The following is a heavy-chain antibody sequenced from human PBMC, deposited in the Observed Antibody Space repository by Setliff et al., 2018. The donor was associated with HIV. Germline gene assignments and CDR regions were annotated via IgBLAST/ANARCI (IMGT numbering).Heavy chain of an antibody. CDR1: GLPFSNFA. D-gene: IGHD3-10*01. CDR2: ISGGGDTT. Sequence: GGSLRLSCAASGLPFSNFAMSWVRQAPGKGLQWVSWISGGGDTTSYSYSVQGRFTISRDNSKNTVYLQMNSLRVEDSAVYYCAREVLRGGDDAFGLWGRGTVVTVSS. CDR3: AREVLRGGDDAFGL. J-gene: IGHJ3*01. V-gene: IGHV3-23*01.